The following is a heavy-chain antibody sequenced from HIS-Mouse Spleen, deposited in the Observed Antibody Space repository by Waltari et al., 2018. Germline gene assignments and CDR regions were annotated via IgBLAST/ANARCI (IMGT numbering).Heavy chain of an antibody. CDR3: ARHYYYGSGSYYFDY. CDR2: IYSVGST. D-gene: IGHD3-10*01. J-gene: IGHJ4*02. Sequence: EVPLVETGGGLIQPGGSLRLSCAAFGFTVSSTYMIGVRQAPGKGVEWVSVIYSVGSTYYADSVKGRFTISRDNSKNTLYLQMNSLRAEDTAVYYCARHYYYGSGSYYFDYWGQGTLVTVSS. V-gene: IGHV3-53*02. CDR1: GFTVSSTY.